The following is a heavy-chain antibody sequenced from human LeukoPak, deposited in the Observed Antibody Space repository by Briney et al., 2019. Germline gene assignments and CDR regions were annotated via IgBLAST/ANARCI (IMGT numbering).Heavy chain of an antibody. J-gene: IGHJ6*02. CDR2: ISYDGTNK. D-gene: IGHD6-6*01. CDR1: GFTFSNYA. Sequence: GRSLRLSCAVSGFTFSNYAMHWVRQAPGKGLEWVAVISYDGTNKYYTDSVKGRFTISRDNPKNTLYLQMSSLRAEDTALYHCARVGAIAARPPYYYYGMDVWGQGTTVTVSS. CDR3: ARVGAIAARPPYYYYGMDV. V-gene: IGHV3-30-3*01.